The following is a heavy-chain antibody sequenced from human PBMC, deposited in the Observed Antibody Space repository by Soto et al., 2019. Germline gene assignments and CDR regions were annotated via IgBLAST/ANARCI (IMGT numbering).Heavy chain of an antibody. CDR3: AREYCTSARCYLPDY. V-gene: IGHV1-18*01. CDR1: GYTFTTYG. D-gene: IGHD2-2*01. J-gene: IGHJ4*02. Sequence: QVQLVQSGAEVKKPGASVKVSCQASGYTFTTYGISWVRQAPGQGLEWMGWTSTYNGNTNYAQKVQGRVTLTTERSTTTAYMELRSLRSDDTAVYYCAREYCTSARCYLPDYWGQGTRVTVS. CDR2: TSTYNGNT.